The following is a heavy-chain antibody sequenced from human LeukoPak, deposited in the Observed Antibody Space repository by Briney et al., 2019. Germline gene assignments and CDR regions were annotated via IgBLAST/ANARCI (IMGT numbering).Heavy chain of an antibody. CDR2: ISAYNGNT. Sequence: ASVKVSCKASGYTFTSYGISWVRQAPGQGLEWMGWISAYNGNTNYAQKLQGRVTMTTDTSTSTAYMELRSLRSDDTAVYCCARGDQYCSSTSCYLIGYYYYGMDVWGQGTTVTVSS. D-gene: IGHD2-2*01. CDR3: ARGDQYCSSTSCYLIGYYYYGMDV. V-gene: IGHV1-18*01. J-gene: IGHJ6*02. CDR1: GYTFTSYG.